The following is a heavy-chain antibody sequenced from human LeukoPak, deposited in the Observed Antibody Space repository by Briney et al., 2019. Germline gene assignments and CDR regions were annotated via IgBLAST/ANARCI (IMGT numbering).Heavy chain of an antibody. J-gene: IGHJ4*02. CDR3: ARGPTYYYDSSGYYRVGYFDY. CDR1: GGSISSGSSY. CDR2: IYSSGST. D-gene: IGHD3-22*01. V-gene: IGHV4-61*02. Sequence: PSQTLSLTCTVSGGSISSGSSYWSWIRQPAGKGLEWIGRIYSSGSTNYNPSLKSRVTISVDTSKNQFSLNLSSVTAADTAVYYCARGPTYYYDSSGYYRVGYFDYWGQGTLVTVSS.